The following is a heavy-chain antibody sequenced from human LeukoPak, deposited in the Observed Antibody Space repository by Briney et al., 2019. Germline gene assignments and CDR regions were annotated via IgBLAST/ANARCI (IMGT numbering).Heavy chain of an antibody. J-gene: IGHJ6*02. D-gene: IGHD3-9*01. CDR1: GGSISSYY. V-gene: IGHV4-59*08. CDR3: ARGSYYDILTGYASPYYYYGMDV. CDR2: IYYSGST. Sequence: SETLSLTCTVSGGSISSYYWSWIRQPPGKGLEWIGYIYYSGSTNYNPSLKSRVTISVDTSKNQFSLKLSSVTAADTAVYYCARGSYYDILTGYASPYYYYGMDVWGQGTTVTVSS.